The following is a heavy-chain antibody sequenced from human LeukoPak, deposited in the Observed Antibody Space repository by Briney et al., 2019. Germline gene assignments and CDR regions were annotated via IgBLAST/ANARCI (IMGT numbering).Heavy chain of an antibody. J-gene: IGHJ4*02. V-gene: IGHV1-2*02. CDR3: ARDLYRQLCLNY. D-gene: IGHD5-18*01. CDR1: GYTFTGYY. CDR2: INPNSGGT. Sequence: ASVKVSCKASGYTFTGYYMHWVRQAPGQGLEWMGWINPNSGGTNYAQKFQGRVTMTRDTSISTAYMEPSRLRSDDTAVYYCARDLYRQLCLNYWGQGTLVTVSS.